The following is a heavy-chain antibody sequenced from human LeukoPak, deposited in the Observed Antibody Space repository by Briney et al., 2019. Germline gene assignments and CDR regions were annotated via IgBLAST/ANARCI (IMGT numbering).Heavy chain of an antibody. J-gene: IGHJ3*02. CDR2: IRSDGNDK. V-gene: IGHV3-30*02. Sequence: PGGSLRLSCVASGFTFSSYGMHWVRQAPGKGLEWVTFIRSDGNDKYYTDSVKGRFTISRDNSKNTLYRQMDSLRAEDTGVYYCARPPEEMATTRGQDAFDIWGQGTMVTVSS. CDR1: GFTFSSYG. D-gene: IGHD5-24*01. CDR3: ARPPEEMATTRGQDAFDI.